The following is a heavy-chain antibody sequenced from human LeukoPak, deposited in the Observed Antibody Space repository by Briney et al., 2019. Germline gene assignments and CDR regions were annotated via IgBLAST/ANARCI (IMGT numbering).Heavy chain of an antibody. CDR3: ARDGSRHYGSGSYYHFDY. V-gene: IGHV1-69*01. J-gene: IGHJ4*02. CDR2: IIPIFGTA. CDR1: GGTFSSYA. D-gene: IGHD3-10*01. Sequence: SVKVSCKASGGTFSSYAISWVRQAPGQGLEWMGGIIPIFGTANYAQKFQGRVTITADESTSTAYMELSSLRSEDTAVYYCARDGSRHYGSGSYYHFDYWGQGTLVTVSS.